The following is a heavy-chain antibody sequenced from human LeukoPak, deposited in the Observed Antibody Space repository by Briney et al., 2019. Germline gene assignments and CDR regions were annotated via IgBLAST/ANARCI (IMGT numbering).Heavy chain of an antibody. CDR2: INPNSGGT. CDR1: GYTFTGYY. CDR3: ARDGRVTPWLGYYYYMDV. V-gene: IGHV1-2*02. D-gene: IGHD5-18*01. Sequence: GASVTVSCKASGYTFTGYYMHWVRQAPGQGLEWMGWINPNSGGTNYAQKFQGRVTMTRDTSISTAYMELSRLRSDDTAVYYCARDGRVTPWLGYYYYMDVWGKGTTVTISS. J-gene: IGHJ6*03.